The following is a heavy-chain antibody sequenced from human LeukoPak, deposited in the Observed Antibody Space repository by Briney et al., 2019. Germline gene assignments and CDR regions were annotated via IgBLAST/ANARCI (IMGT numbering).Heavy chain of an antibody. Sequence: GGSLRLSCAASGFTFSSYAMSWVRQAPGKGLEWVSAISGSGGSTYYADSVKGRFTISRDNSKNTLYLQMNSLRAEDTAVYYCAKIQASFYGGKARNYFDYWGQGTLATVSS. CDR3: AKIQASFYGGKARNYFDY. CDR1: GFTFSSYA. J-gene: IGHJ4*02. V-gene: IGHV3-23*01. CDR2: ISGSGGST. D-gene: IGHD4-23*01.